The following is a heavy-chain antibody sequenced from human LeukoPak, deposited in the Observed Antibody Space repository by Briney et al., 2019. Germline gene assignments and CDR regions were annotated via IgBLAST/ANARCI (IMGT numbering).Heavy chain of an antibody. Sequence: PGESLRLSCAASGFTFNSYRMNWVRQAPGKGLEWVSSIDGTSTNIYYADSVKGRFTISRDNSKNTLYLQMNSLRAEDTAVYYCARDSPHFDYWGQGTLVTVSS. CDR1: GFTFNSYR. CDR2: IDGTSTNI. J-gene: IGHJ4*02. V-gene: IGHV3-21*04. CDR3: ARDSPHFDY.